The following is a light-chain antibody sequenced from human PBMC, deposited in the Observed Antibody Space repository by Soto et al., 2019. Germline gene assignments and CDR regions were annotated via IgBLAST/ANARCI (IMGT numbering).Light chain of an antibody. V-gene: IGLV2-14*01. CDR3: GSYTTSSKYV. CDR2: DVS. J-gene: IGLJ1*01. Sequence: QSVLTQPASVSGSPGQSITISCTGTSSDIDAYNYVSWYQQHTGKAPKLMIYDVSNRPSGISNRFSGSKSRNTASLTISGLQAEDEADYYCGSYTTSSKYVFGTGTKVTVL. CDR1: SSDIDAYNY.